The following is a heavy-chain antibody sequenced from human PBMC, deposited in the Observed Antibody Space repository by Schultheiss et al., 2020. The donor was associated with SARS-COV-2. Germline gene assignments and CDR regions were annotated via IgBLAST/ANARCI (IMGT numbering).Heavy chain of an antibody. J-gene: IGHJ4*02. Sequence: GGSLRLSCAASGFTFSSYSMNWVRQAPGKGLEWVAVISYDGSNKYYADSVKGRFTFSRDNSKNTLYLQMNSLRAEDTAVYYCARVWGGSSLMYDDYWGQGTLVTVSS. D-gene: IGHD2-15*01. CDR1: GFTFSSYS. CDR2: ISYDGSNK. V-gene: IGHV3-30*03. CDR3: ARVWGGSSLMYDDY.